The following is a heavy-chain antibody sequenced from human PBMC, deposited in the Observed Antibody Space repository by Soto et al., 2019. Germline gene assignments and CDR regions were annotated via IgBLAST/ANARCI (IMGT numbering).Heavy chain of an antibody. CDR1: GFTFSSYG. D-gene: IGHD4-4*01. Sequence: QVQLVESGGGVVQPGRSLRLSCAASGFTFSSYGMHWVRQAPGKGLEWVAVISYDGSNKYYADSVKGRFTISRDNSKNTLYLQMNSLRAEDTAVYYCAKDGGDYSYYYGMDVWGQGTTVTVSS. V-gene: IGHV3-30*18. J-gene: IGHJ6*02. CDR2: ISYDGSNK. CDR3: AKDGGDYSYYYGMDV.